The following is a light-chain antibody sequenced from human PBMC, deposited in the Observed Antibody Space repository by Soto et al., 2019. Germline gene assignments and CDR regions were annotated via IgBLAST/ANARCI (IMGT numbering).Light chain of an antibody. CDR2: DAS. Sequence: DIQMTQSPSTLSASAGDTVTIPCRASQSISTWLAWYQQKPGKAPQPLIFDASSLQSGVPSRFSGSGSGKEFTLTISSLQPDDFATYYCQQYDSYSWTFGQGTKVDI. V-gene: IGKV1-5*01. CDR1: QSISTW. J-gene: IGKJ1*01. CDR3: QQYDSYSWT.